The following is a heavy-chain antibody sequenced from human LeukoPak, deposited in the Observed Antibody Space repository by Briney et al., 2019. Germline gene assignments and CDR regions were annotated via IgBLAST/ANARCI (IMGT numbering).Heavy chain of an antibody. Sequence: SVKVSCKASGFTFTSSAMQWVRQARGQRLEWIGWIVVGSGNTNYAQKFQERVTITRDMSTSTAYMELSSLRSEDTAVYYCVRGYYYDSSGYWVRAFDIWGQGTMVTVSS. CDR2: IVVGSGNT. J-gene: IGHJ3*02. CDR1: GFTFTSSA. CDR3: VRGYYYDSSGYWVRAFDI. D-gene: IGHD3-22*01. V-gene: IGHV1-58*02.